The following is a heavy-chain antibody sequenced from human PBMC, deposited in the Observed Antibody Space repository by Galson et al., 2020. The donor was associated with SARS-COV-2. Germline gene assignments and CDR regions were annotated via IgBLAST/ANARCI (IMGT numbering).Heavy chain of an antibody. Sequence: GGSLRLSCAASGFTFDDYAMHWVRQAPGKGLEWVSGISWNSGSIGYADSVKGRFTISRDNAKNSLYLQMNSLRAEDTALYYCAKDSSPYYVWGSLNWGQGTLVTVSS. CDR1: GFTFDDYA. J-gene: IGHJ4*02. CDR2: ISWNSGSI. CDR3: AKDSSPYYVWGSLN. V-gene: IGHV3-9*01. D-gene: IGHD3-16*01.